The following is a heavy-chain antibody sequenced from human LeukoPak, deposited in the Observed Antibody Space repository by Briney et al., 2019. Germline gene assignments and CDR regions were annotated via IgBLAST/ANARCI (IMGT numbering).Heavy chain of an antibody. CDR1: GGSFSGYY. J-gene: IGHJ4*02. CDR2: INHSGST. V-gene: IGHV4-34*01. Sequence: SETLSLNCAVYGGSFSGYYWSWIRQPPGKGLEWIGEINHSGSTNYNPSLKSRVTISVDTSKNQFSLKLSSVTAADTAVYYCARGGQGDSSGYYYGILDYWGQGTLVTISS. D-gene: IGHD3-22*01. CDR3: ARGGQGDSSGYYYGILDY.